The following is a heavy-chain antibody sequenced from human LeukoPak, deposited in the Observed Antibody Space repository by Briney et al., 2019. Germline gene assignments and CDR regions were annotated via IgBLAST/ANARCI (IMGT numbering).Heavy chain of an antibody. CDR3: ASVGATGAYNWFDP. CDR1: GGSFSGYY. V-gene: IGHV4-34*01. CDR2: INHSGST. Sequence: SETLSLTCAVYGGSFSGYYWSWIRQPPGKGLEWIGEINHSGSTNYNPSLKSRVTISVDTSKNQFSLKLSSVTAADTAVYYCASVGATGAYNWFDPWGQGTLVTVSS. D-gene: IGHD1-26*01. J-gene: IGHJ5*02.